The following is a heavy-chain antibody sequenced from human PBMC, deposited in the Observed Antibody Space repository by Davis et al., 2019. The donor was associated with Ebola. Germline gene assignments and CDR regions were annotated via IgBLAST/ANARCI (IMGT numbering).Heavy chain of an antibody. J-gene: IGHJ3*02. V-gene: IGHV1-46*03. D-gene: IGHD5-12*01. Sequence: ASVKVSCKASGYTFTNYYMHWVRQAPGQGLEGMGMINPNDGRTIYAQKFQGRVTVTRDTSTTTVYMDLSSLRSEDTALYYCTTPGGQDSGYDVFDIWGQGTMVTVSS. CDR3: TTPGGQDSGYDVFDI. CDR2: INPNDGRT. CDR1: GYTFTNYY.